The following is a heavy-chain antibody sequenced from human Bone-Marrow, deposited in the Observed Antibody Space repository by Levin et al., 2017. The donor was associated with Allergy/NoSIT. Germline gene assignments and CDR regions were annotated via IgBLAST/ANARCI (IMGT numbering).Heavy chain of an antibody. D-gene: IGHD1-14*01. CDR3: VRELSEYLLFSPGRARYFDY. J-gene: IGHJ4*02. CDR1: GLNVSSNY. Sequence: GGSLRLSCAASGLNVSSNYMSWVRQAPGKGLEWVSVMYAGGITYYADSVKGRFTMSRDNSKNTLYLQMNSLRAEDTAVYYCVRELSEYLLFSPGRARYFDYWGQGKMVTVSS. CDR2: MYAGGIT. V-gene: IGHV3-53*01.